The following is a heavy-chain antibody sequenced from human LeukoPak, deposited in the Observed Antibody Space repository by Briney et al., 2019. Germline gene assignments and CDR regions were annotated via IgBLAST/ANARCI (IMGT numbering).Heavy chain of an antibody. D-gene: IGHD6-13*01. CDR2: ISYDGSNK. CDR1: GFTFSSFV. V-gene: IGHV3-30-3*01. J-gene: IGHJ4*02. Sequence: QPGGSLRHSCAASGFTFSSFVIHWVRQAPGKALEWVAVISYDGSNKYYADSVKGRFTISRDNAKNSLYLQMNSLRAEDTAVYYCATGIAAAGTVYWGQGTLVTVSS. CDR3: ATGIAAAGTVY.